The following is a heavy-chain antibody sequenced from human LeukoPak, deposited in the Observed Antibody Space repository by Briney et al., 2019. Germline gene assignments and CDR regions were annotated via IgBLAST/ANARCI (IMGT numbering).Heavy chain of an antibody. J-gene: IGHJ4*02. V-gene: IGHV3-30*04. Sequence: GGSLRLSCADSVFTFISSAMHWVRQAPGKGLEWGAVISYDGSNKYYADSVKGRFTISRDNSKNTLYLQMNSLRAEDTAVYYCARDETSHGDYGYWGQGTLVTVSS. CDR2: ISYDGSNK. D-gene: IGHD4-17*01. CDR1: VFTFISSA. CDR3: ARDETSHGDYGY.